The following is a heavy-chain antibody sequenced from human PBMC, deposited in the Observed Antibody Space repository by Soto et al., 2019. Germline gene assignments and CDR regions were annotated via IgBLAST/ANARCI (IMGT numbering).Heavy chain of an antibody. CDR2: IYYSGST. J-gene: IGHJ4*02. CDR1: AGSISSGDYY. D-gene: IGHD3-22*01. CDR3: ARSQGEGYYDSSGIHYFDY. Sequence: SETLSLTCTVSAGSISSGDYYWSWIRQPPGKGLEWIGYIYYSGSTYYNPSLKSRVTISVDTSKNQFSLKLSSVTAADTAVYYCARSQGEGYYDSSGIHYFDYWGQGTQVTVSS. V-gene: IGHV4-30-4*01.